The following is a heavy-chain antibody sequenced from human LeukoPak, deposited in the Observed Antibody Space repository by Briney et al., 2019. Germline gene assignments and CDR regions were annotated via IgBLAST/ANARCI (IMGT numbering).Heavy chain of an antibody. Sequence: GGSLRLSCAASGFTFSSYSMNWVRQAPGKGLEWVSSISSSSSYIYYADSVKGRFTISRDNAKNSLYLQMNSLRAEDTVVHYCARTVRYFDWSPHYFDYWGQGTLVTVSS. D-gene: IGHD3-9*01. V-gene: IGHV3-21*01. CDR1: GFTFSSYS. CDR2: ISSSSSYI. J-gene: IGHJ4*02. CDR3: ARTVRYFDWSPHYFDY.